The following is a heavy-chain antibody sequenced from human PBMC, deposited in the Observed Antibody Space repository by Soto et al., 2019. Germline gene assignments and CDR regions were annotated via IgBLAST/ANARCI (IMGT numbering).Heavy chain of an antibody. J-gene: IGHJ4*02. CDR1: GGSISSNFYY. D-gene: IGHD3-22*01. Sequence: SETLSLTCTVSGGSISSNFYYWGWIRQPPGKGLEWIGYIYYSGSTNYNPSLKSRVTISVDTSKNQFSLKLSSVTAAATAVYYSARGSACDSIDYWRQGTVVTVS. CDR3: ARGSACDSIDY. V-gene: IGHV4-61*05. CDR2: IYYSGST.